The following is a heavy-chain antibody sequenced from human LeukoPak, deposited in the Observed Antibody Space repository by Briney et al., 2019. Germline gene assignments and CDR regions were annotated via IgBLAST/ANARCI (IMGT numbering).Heavy chain of an antibody. CDR1: GGSISSYY. V-gene: IGHV4-59*12. CDR2: IHYSGST. J-gene: IGHJ4*02. CDR3: ARGARGWLRRLSHYFDY. D-gene: IGHD5-18*01. Sequence: SETLSLTCTVSGGSISSYYWSWLRQSPGKGLEWIGYIHYSGSTNYNPSLKSRVTISVDKPKNQFSLKLSSVTAADTAVYYCARGARGWLRRLSHYFDYWGEGTLVTVSS.